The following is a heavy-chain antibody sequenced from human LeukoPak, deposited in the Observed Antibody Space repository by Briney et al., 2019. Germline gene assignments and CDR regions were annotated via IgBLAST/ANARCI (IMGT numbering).Heavy chain of an antibody. J-gene: IGHJ5*02. CDR2: IYHSGST. D-gene: IGHD3-3*01. CDR3: ARVTGYDFWSGYFWFDP. CDR1: GGSFSGYY. Sequence: SETLSLTCAVYGGSFSGYYWSWIRQPPGKGLEWIGYIYHSGSTYYNPSLKSRVTISVDRSKNQFSLKLSSVTAADTAVYYCARVTGYDFWSGYFWFDPWGQGTLVTVSS. V-gene: IGHV4-34*01.